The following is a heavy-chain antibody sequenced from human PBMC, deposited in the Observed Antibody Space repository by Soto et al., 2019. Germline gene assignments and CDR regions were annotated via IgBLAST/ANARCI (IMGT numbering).Heavy chain of an antibody. CDR1: GGSISSGDYY. D-gene: IGHD2-8*01. V-gene: IGHV4-30-4*01. Sequence: SETLSLTCTVSGGSISSGDYYWSWIRQPPGKGLEWIGYIYYSGSTYYNPSLKSRVTISVDTSTNQFSLKLSSVTAADTAVYYCARLVIDIVLMVPGYFDYWGQGTLVTVSS. J-gene: IGHJ4*02. CDR2: IYYSGST. CDR3: ARLVIDIVLMVPGYFDY.